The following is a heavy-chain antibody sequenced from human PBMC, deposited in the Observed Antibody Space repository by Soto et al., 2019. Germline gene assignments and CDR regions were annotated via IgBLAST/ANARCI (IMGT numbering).Heavy chain of an antibody. CDR2: IYYSGST. V-gene: IGHV4-59*01. CDR1: GGSISSYY. CDR3: ARSRGGYFDY. J-gene: IGHJ4*02. D-gene: IGHD3-16*01. Sequence: QVQLQESGAGLVKPSETLSLTCTVSGGSISSYYWSWIRQPPGKGLEWIGYIYYSGSTNYNPSLKSRVTISVDTSKNQFSLKLSSVTAADTAVYYCARSRGGYFDYWGQGTLVTVSS.